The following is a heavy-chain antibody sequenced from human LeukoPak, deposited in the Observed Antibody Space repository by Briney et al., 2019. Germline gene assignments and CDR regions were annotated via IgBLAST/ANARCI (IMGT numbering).Heavy chain of an antibody. V-gene: IGHV3-21*01. CDR2: LSGSSSST. CDR1: GFTFSSYS. J-gene: IGHJ4*02. CDR3: ARDHDPYNRNYVADY. D-gene: IGHD1-7*01. Sequence: PGGSLRLSCAASGFTFSSYSMNWVRQAPGKGLEWVSSLSGSSSSTYYADSVKGRFTISRDNAKNSLYLQMNSLRAEDAAVYYCARDHDPYNRNYVADYWGQGTLVTVSS.